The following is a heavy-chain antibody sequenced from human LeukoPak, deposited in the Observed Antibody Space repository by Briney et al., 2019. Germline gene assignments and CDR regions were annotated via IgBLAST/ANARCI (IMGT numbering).Heavy chain of an antibody. CDR1: GGSFSGYY. CDR2: TNHSGST. J-gene: IGHJ4*02. CDR3: ARAGGTGYSSGWYDY. V-gene: IGHV4-34*01. D-gene: IGHD6-19*01. Sequence: SETLSLTCAVYGGSFSGYYWSWIRQPPGKGLEWIGETNHSGSTNYNPSLKSRVTISVDTSKNQFSLKLSSVTAADTAVYYCARAGGTGYSSGWYDYWGQGTLVTVSS.